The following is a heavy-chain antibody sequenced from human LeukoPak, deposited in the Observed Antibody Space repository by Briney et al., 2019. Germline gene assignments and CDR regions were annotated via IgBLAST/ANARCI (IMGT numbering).Heavy chain of an antibody. CDR2: INPNSGGT. J-gene: IGHJ4*02. CDR3: ARGDYNLRYKYFDY. D-gene: IGHD5-24*01. V-gene: IGHV1-2*02. CDR1: GYSFTGYY. Sequence: GASVKVSCKASGYSFTGYYMYWVRQAPGQGPEWMGWINPNSGGTNSAQSFQGRVTMTRDTSISTVYMELSRLRSDDTAIYYCARGDYNLRYKYFDYWGQGTLVTVSS.